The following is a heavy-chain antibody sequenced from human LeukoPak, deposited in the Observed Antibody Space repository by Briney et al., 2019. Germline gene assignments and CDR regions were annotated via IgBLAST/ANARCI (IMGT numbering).Heavy chain of an antibody. J-gene: IGHJ6*02. CDR2: IIPIFGTA. Sequence: SVKVSCKASGGTFSSYAISWVRQAPGQGLEWMGGIIPIFGTANYAQKFQGRVTITADESTSAAYMELSSLRSEDTAVYYCARRDYCSSTSCYVGYGMDVWGQGTTVTVSS. CDR3: ARRDYCSSTSCYVGYGMDV. D-gene: IGHD2-2*01. CDR1: GGTFSSYA. V-gene: IGHV1-69*13.